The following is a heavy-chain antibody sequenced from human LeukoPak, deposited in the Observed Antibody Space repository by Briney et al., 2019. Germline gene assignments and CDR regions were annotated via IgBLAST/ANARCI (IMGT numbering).Heavy chain of an antibody. CDR3: ARGYCSGGSCYPYFDY. CDR2: INPNSGGT. Sequence: GASVKVSCKASGYTFTGYYMHWVRQAPRQGLEWMGWINPNSGGTNYAQKFQGRVTMTRDTSISTAYMELSRLRSDDTAVYYCARGYCSGGSCYPYFDYWGQGTLVTVSS. J-gene: IGHJ4*02. D-gene: IGHD2-15*01. V-gene: IGHV1-2*02. CDR1: GYTFTGYY.